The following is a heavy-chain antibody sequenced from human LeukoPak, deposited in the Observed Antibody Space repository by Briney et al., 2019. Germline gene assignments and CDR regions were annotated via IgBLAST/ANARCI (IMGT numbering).Heavy chain of an antibody. CDR3: ARRRAEGGSNGHYNWFDP. CDR1: GDSINAYY. D-gene: IGHD6-13*01. Sequence: KPSETLSLTCTVSGDSINAYYWGWIRQPPGKGLEWIGYIYFSGTTMYNPSLESRVTISVDTSKNQFSLKLSSVTAADTAVYYCARRRAEGGSNGHYNWFDPWGQGILVTVSS. J-gene: IGHJ5*02. CDR2: IYFSGTT. V-gene: IGHV4-59*08.